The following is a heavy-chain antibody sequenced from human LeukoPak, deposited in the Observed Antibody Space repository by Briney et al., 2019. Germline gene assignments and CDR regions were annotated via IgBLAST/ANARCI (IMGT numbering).Heavy chain of an antibody. CDR3: ARTYGDYHFDI. J-gene: IGHJ3*02. CDR2: IYYSGNT. V-gene: IGHV4-31*03. CDR1: GGSISSGGYY. Sequence: SESLSLTCTVSGGSISSGGYYWSWIRRHPGKGLEWIGYIYYSGNTYYNPSLKSRFTISVDTSKNQFSLKVSSVTAADTAVYYCARTYGDYHFDIWGQGTMVTVSS. D-gene: IGHD4-17*01.